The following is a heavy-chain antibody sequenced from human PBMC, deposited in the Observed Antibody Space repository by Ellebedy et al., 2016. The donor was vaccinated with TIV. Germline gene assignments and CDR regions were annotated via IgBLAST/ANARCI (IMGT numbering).Heavy chain of an antibody. J-gene: IGHJ6*02. CDR3: ARLPVATTVYYYGMDV. V-gene: IGHV1-2*02. CDR2: INPNSGGT. Sequence: ASVKVSCKASGYTFTSYYLHWVRQAPGQGLEWMGWINPNSGGTNYAQKFQGRVTMTRDTSISTAYMELSRLSSDDTAVYYCARLPVATTVYYYGMDVWGQGTTVTVSS. D-gene: IGHD5-12*01. CDR1: GYTFTSYY.